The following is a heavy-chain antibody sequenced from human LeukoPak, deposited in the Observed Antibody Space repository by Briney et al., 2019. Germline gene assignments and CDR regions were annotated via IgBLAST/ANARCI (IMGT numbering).Heavy chain of an antibody. CDR1: GYTFTSYG. V-gene: IGHV1-18*01. J-gene: IGHJ4*02. Sequence: ASVKVSCKASGYTFTSYGISWVRQAPGQGLEWMGWISAYNGNTNYAQKLQGRVTMTRNTSISTAYMELSSLRSEDTAVYYCARGPLGRYSGYDLDYWGQGTLVTVSS. CDR2: ISAYNGNT. D-gene: IGHD5-12*01. CDR3: ARGPLGRYSGYDLDY.